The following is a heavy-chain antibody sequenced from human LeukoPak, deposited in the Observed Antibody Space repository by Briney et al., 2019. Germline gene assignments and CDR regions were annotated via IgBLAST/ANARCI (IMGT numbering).Heavy chain of an antibody. D-gene: IGHD3-10*01. V-gene: IGHV4-4*07. CDR3: ARESRLLWFGELSGPIDY. CDR2: IYNSGST. CDR1: VGSISSYY. Sequence: PSETLSLTCTVSVGSISSYYWSWSRQPAGKGLEWIGRIYNSGSTNYNPSLKSRVTMSVDTSKNQFSLKLSSVTAADTAVYYCARESRLLWFGELSGPIDYWGQGTLVTVSS. J-gene: IGHJ4*02.